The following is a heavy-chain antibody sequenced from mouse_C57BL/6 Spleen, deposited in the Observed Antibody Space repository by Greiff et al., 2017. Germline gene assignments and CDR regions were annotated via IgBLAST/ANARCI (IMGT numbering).Heavy chain of an antibody. CDR1: GYAFTNYL. D-gene: IGHD1-1*01. V-gene: IGHV1-54*01. Sequence: VQLQQSGAELVRPGTSVKVSCKASGYAFTNYLIEWVKQRPGQGLEWIGVIYPGSGGTNYNEKFKGKATLTADKSSSTAYMQLSSLTSEDSAVYFCARSGTVAYYAMDYWGQGTSVTVSS. CDR2: IYPGSGGT. CDR3: ARSGTVAYYAMDY. J-gene: IGHJ4*01.